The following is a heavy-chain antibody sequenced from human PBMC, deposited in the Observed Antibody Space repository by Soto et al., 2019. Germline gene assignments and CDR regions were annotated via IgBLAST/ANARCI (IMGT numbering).Heavy chain of an antibody. D-gene: IGHD6-19*01. CDR1: GYTFSRYA. Sequence: ASVKVSCKASGYTFSRYAIHWVLQAPGERLEWMGWINAGKGDRKYSQKFQDRVTITWDTSATTIYMELRSLRSEDTAVYYCARVRTGLGWDYWGQGTLVTVSS. CDR2: INAGKGDR. V-gene: IGHV1-3*01. J-gene: IGHJ4*02. CDR3: ARVRTGLGWDY.